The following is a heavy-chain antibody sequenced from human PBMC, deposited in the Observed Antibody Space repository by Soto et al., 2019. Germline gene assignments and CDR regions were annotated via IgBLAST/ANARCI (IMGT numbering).Heavy chain of an antibody. CDR1: GDSVSSNSYY. CDR3: AKGFSTGMYVDS. Sequence: QVQLQESGPGLVTPSGTLSLTCSVSGDSVSSNSYYWTWIRQPPGKTLEWVGFILSSGGTSTNPSLRGRLSMSVDTSKNQFSMRLTSVIAADTGVYFCAKGFSTGMYVDSWGRGTLVTVSS. J-gene: IGHJ5*01. CDR2: ILSSGGT. D-gene: IGHD6-19*01. V-gene: IGHV4-61*01.